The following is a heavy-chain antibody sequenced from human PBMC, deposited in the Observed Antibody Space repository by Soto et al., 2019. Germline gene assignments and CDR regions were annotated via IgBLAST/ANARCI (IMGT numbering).Heavy chain of an antibody. D-gene: IGHD3-3*02. J-gene: IGHJ4*02. Sequence: PAGSLRLSCAASGFAFSNYEMNWVRQAPGKGLEWVSYISLSGSTIYYADSVKGRSTISRDDAKNSLYLQMDSLRADDTAVYYCARESFSASPNFFDYWGQGTLVTVSS. CDR1: GFAFSNYE. V-gene: IGHV3-48*03. CDR3: ARESFSASPNFFDY. CDR2: ISLSGSTI.